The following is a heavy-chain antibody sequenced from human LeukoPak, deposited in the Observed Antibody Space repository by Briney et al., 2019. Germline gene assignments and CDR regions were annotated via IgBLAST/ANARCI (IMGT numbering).Heavy chain of an antibody. CDR3: ARVSSSIDY. CDR1: GGSTSSSSYY. D-gene: IGHD6-6*01. V-gene: IGHV4-39*07. CDR2: IYYSGST. Sequence: SETLSLTCTVSGGSTSSSSYYWGWIRQPPGKGLEWIGSIYYSGSTNYNPSLKSRVTISVDTSKNQFSLKLSSVTAADTAVYYCARVSSSIDYWGQGTLVTVSS. J-gene: IGHJ4*02.